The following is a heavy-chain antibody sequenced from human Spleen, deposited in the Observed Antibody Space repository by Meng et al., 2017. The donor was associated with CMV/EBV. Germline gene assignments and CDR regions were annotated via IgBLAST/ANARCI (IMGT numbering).Heavy chain of an antibody. CDR3: ASRQISSGGSA. Sequence: QVRPQQGGPGLLKPSETLSLTCAVYGGPFSGYYWSWTRQPPVKGLEWIGEINHSGSTNYNPSLKSRVTISVDTSKNQFSLKLSSVTAADTAVYYCASRQISSGGSAWGQGTLVTVSS. J-gene: IGHJ5*02. CDR1: GGPFSGYY. V-gene: IGHV4-34*01. D-gene: IGHD2-15*01. CDR2: INHSGST.